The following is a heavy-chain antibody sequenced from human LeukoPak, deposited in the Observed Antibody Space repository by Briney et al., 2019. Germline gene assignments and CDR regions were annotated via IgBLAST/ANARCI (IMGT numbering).Heavy chain of an antibody. V-gene: IGHV3-11*01. CDR2: ISSSGSTI. CDR1: GFAFCDYY. Sequence: PGGSLRLSCAASGFAFCDYYMSWIRQAPGKGLEWVSYISSSGSTIYYADSVKGRFTISRDNAKNSLYLQMNSLRAEDTAVYYCASGVGDYGHYYYYGMDVWGQGTTVTVSS. D-gene: IGHD4-17*01. J-gene: IGHJ6*02. CDR3: ASGVGDYGHYYYYGMDV.